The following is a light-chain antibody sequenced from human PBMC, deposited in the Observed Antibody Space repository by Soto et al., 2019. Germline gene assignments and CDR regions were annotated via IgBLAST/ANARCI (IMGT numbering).Light chain of an antibody. CDR3: QQTYRTRWT. CDR2: AAS. J-gene: IGKJ1*01. Sequence: DIQMTHCPPSLSEYVGDRVTITCRASQSISRSLNWYQQTPGKAPKLLIYAASSLRSGVPSRFSGSGSGTDFTLTISSLQPEDAATYYCQQTYRTRWTFGQGTKVDIK. CDR1: QSISRS. V-gene: IGKV1-39*01.